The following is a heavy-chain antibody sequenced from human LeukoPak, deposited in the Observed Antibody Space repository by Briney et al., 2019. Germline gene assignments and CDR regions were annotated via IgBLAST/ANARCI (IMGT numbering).Heavy chain of an antibody. CDR2: INPNSGGT. D-gene: IGHD2-15*01. CDR3: ARVVVAGFDY. Sequence: ASVKVSCKASGGTFSSYAISWVRQAPGQGLEWMGWINPNSGGTNYAQKFQGRVTMTRDTSISTAYMELSRLRSDDTAVYYCARVVVAGFDYWGQGTLVTVSS. J-gene: IGHJ4*02. CDR1: GGTFSSYA. V-gene: IGHV1-2*02.